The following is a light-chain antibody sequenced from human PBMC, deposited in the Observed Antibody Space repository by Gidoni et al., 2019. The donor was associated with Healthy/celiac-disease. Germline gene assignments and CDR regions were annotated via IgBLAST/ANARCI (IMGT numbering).Light chain of an antibody. Sequence: QSVLTQPPSVSEAPRQRVTISCSGSISNIGNNAVNWYQQLPGKAPKLLIYYDDLLPSGVSDRFSGSKSGTSASLAISGLQSEDEADYYCAAWDDSLNAVVFGGGTKLTVL. J-gene: IGLJ2*01. CDR3: AAWDDSLNAVV. CDR1: ISNIGNNA. V-gene: IGLV1-36*01. CDR2: YDD.